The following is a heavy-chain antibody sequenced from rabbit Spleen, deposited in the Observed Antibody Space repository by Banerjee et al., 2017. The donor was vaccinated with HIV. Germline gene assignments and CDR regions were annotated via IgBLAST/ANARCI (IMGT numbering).Heavy chain of an antibody. CDR2: IDTSSGST. CDR3: ARDLAGVIGWNFGW. D-gene: IGHD4-1*01. V-gene: IGHV1S40*01. Sequence: QSLEESGGDLVKPGASLTLTCKASGFDFTTTYYMCWVRQAPGKGLQLIACIDTSSGSTDYASWVNGRFTISKTSSTTVDLKMTSLTAADTATYFCARDLAGVIGWNFGWWGPGTLVTVS. CDR1: GFDFTTTYY. J-gene: IGHJ4*01.